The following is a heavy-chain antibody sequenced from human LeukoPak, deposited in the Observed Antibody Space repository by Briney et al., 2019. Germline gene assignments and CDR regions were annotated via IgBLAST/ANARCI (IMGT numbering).Heavy chain of an antibody. CDR3: AREECCSSTSCYTYFDY. V-gene: IGHV4-4*07. CDR2: IYTSGST. Sequence: SETLSLTCTVSGGSISSYYWSWIRQPAGKGLEWIGRIYTSGSTNYNPSLKSRVTMLVDTSKNQFSLKLSSVTAADTAVYYCAREECCSSTSCYTYFDYWGQGTLVTVSS. D-gene: IGHD2-2*02. CDR1: GGSISSYY. J-gene: IGHJ4*02.